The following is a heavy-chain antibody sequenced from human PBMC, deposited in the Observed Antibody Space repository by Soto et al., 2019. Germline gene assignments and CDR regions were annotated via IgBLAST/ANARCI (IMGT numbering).Heavy chain of an antibody. CDR1: GYTFISNY. Sequence: ASVKVSCKASGYTFISNYVYWVRQAPGQGLEWMGIINPRGASTSYAQKFQGRVTMTRDTSTSTVYMELSSLRSEDTAVYYCARAAYYYDSSGKRYYFDYCGQGTLVTVSS. V-gene: IGHV1-46*01. CDR3: ARAAYYYDSSGKRYYFDY. CDR2: INPRGAST. J-gene: IGHJ4*02. D-gene: IGHD3-22*01.